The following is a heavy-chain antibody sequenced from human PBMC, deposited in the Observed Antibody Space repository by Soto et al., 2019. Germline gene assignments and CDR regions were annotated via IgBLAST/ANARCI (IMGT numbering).Heavy chain of an antibody. CDR1: GGTFSSYA. CDR3: ARDQTPAYGDYVPFDY. Sequence: QVQLVQSGAEVKKPGSSVKLSCKASGGTFSSYAISWVRQAPGQGLEWMGGIIPIFGTANYAQKFQGRVTITADESTSTAYMELSSLRSEDTAVYYCARDQTPAYGDYVPFDYWGQGTLVTVSS. J-gene: IGHJ4*02. CDR2: IIPIFGTA. V-gene: IGHV1-69*01. D-gene: IGHD4-17*01.